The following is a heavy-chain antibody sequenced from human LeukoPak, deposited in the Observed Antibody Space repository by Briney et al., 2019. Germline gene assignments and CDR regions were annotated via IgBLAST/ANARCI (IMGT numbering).Heavy chain of an antibody. Sequence: GGSLRLSCAASGFTVSNNYMSWVRQAPGKGLEWVSVIYSGGYTHYADSVKGRFTISRGNSKNTLYLQMNSLRAEDTAVYYCAREVHGDYVAVDFWGQGTLVTVSS. J-gene: IGHJ4*02. CDR3: AREVHGDYVAVDF. V-gene: IGHV3-66*01. D-gene: IGHD4-17*01. CDR1: GFTVSNNY. CDR2: IYSGGYT.